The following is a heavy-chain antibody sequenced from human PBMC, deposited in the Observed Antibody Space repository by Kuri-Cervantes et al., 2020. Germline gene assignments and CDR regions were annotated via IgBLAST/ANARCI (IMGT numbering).Heavy chain of an antibody. Sequence: LSLTCAASGFTFSDYYMSWIRQAPGKGLEWVSYISSSGSTIYYADSVKGRFTISRDNSKNTLYLQMNSLRAEDTAVYYCAKDLGPVVTARQAYWGQGTLVTVSS. CDR3: AKDLGPVVTARQAY. J-gene: IGHJ4*02. CDR1: GFTFSDYY. CDR2: ISSSGSTI. D-gene: IGHD2-21*02. V-gene: IGHV3-11*04.